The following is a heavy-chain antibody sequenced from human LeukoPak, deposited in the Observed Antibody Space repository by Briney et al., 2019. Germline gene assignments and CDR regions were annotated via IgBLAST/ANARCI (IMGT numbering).Heavy chain of an antibody. Sequence: QTGGSLRLSCAASGFTFSSYSMNWVRQAPGKGLEWVSYISSSSSTIYYADSVKGRFTISRDNAKNSLYLQMNSLRVEDTAVYYCARDVLGRSGEQLDYWGQGTLVTVSS. J-gene: IGHJ4*02. V-gene: IGHV3-48*01. CDR2: ISSSSSTI. CDR3: ARDVLGRSGEQLDY. CDR1: GFTFSSYS. D-gene: IGHD3-3*01.